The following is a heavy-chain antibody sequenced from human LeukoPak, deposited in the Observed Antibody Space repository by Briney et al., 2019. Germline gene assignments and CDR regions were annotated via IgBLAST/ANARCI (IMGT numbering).Heavy chain of an antibody. Sequence: PGGSLRLSCAASGFTFSSYSMNWVRQAPGKGLEWVSSISSSSSYIYYADSVKGRFTISRDNAKNSLYLQMNSLRAEDTAVYYCAREFRAYGGNSKSHPYFDYWGQGTLVTVSS. CDR2: ISSSSSYI. CDR3: AREFRAYGGNSKSHPYFDY. V-gene: IGHV3-21*01. D-gene: IGHD4-23*01. CDR1: GFTFSSYS. J-gene: IGHJ4*02.